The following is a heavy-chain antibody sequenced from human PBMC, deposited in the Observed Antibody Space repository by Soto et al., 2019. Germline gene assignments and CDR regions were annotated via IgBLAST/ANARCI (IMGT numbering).Heavy chain of an antibody. V-gene: IGHV5-51*01. D-gene: IGHD3-22*01. CDR2: IYPGDSDT. CDR1: GYSFTSYW. J-gene: IGHJ3*02. Sequence: RGESLKISCNGSGYSFTSYWIGWVRQMPGKGLEWMGIIYPGDSDTRYSPSFQGQVTISADKSISTAYLQWSSLKASDTAMYYCAVSYYYDSSGYYLDAFDIWGQGTMVTVS. CDR3: AVSYYYDSSGYYLDAFDI.